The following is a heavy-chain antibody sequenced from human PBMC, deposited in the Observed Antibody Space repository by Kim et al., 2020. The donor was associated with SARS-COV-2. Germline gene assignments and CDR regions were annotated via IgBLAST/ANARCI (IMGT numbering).Heavy chain of an antibody. D-gene: IGHD6-6*01. CDR1: GFTFSSYG. J-gene: IGHJ4*02. CDR2: IWYDGSNK. V-gene: IGHV3-33*01. CDR3: SRSSSYRALDY. Sequence: GGSLRLSCAASGFTFSSYGMHWVRQAPGKGLEWVAVIWYDGSNKYYADSVKGRFTISRDNSKNTLYLQMNSLRAEDTAVYYCSRSSSYRALDYWGQGTLVTVSS.